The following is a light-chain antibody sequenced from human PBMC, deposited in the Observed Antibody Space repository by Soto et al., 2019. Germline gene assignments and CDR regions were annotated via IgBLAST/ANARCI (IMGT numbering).Light chain of an antibody. CDR2: DAS. J-gene: IGKJ1*01. CDR1: QSISSW. V-gene: IGKV1-5*01. CDR3: QQYNSYPGT. Sequence: DIQMTQSPSTLSASVGDRVTITCRASQSISSWLAWYQQKPGKAPKLLIYDASSLESGVPSRFSGSGSGPEYTLTISSLQPDDFATYHCQQYNSYPGTFGQGTKVEIK.